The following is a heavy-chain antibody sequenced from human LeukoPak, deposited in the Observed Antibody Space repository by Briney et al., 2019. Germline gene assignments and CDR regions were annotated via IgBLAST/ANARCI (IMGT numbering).Heavy chain of an antibody. CDR2: ISPNTGGT. J-gene: IGHJ4*02. CDR1: GYSFTAYY. CDR3: ARGPQKIYCDTTTCLTDY. V-gene: IGHV1-2*02. Sequence: ASVKVSCNASGYSFTAYYIHWVRQAPGQGLEWMGWISPNTGGTNYAQKFQGRVTMTRDTSISTAYMELSRLRSDDTAVFYCARGPQKIYCDTTTCLTDYWGQGTLVTVSS. D-gene: IGHD2-2*01.